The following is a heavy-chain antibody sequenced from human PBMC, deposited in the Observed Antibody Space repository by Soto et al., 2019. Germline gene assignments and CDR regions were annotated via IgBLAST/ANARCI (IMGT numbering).Heavy chain of an antibody. D-gene: IGHD2-15*01. V-gene: IGHV3-11*01. CDR2: ISSSGSTI. J-gene: IGHJ5*02. CDR1: GFTFSDYY. Sequence: QVQLVESGGGLVKPGGSLRLSCAASGFTFSDYYMSWIRQAPGKGLEWVSYISSSGSTIYYADSVKGRFTISRDNAKNSLYRQMNSLRAEDTAVYYCAGAKAVIVVVVAATGWFDPWGQGTLVTVSS. CDR3: AGAKAVIVVVVAATGWFDP.